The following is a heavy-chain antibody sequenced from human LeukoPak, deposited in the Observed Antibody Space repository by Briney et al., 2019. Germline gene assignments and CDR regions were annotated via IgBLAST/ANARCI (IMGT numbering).Heavy chain of an antibody. CDR1: GGSISSYY. D-gene: IGHD6-19*01. CDR3: ARSDLSSGWYYFDY. Sequence: SETLSLTCTVSGGSISSYYWSWIRQPPGKGLEWIGYIYHGGSTYYNPSLKSRVTISVDRSKNQFSLKLRSVTAADTAVYYCARSDLSSGWYYFDYWGQGTLVTVSS. J-gene: IGHJ4*02. CDR2: IYHGGST. V-gene: IGHV4-59*12.